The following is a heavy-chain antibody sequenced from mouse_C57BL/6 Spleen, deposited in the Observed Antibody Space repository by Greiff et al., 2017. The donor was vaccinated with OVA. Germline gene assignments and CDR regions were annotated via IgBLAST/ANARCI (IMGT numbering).Heavy chain of an antibody. CDR2: IDPSDSYT. CDR1: GYTFTSYW. V-gene: IGHV1-50*01. J-gene: IGHJ1*03. CDR3: ARFITTVVGHFDV. D-gene: IGHD1-1*01. Sequence: VQLQESGAELVKPGASVKLSCKASGYTFTSYWMQWVKQRPGQGLEWIGEIDPSDSYTNYNQKFKGKATLTVDTSSSTAYMQLSSLTSEDSAVYYCARFITTVVGHFDVWGTGTTVTVSS.